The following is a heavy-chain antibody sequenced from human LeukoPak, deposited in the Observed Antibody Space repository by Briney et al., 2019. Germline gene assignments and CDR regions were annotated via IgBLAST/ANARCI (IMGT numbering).Heavy chain of an antibody. V-gene: IGHV3-23*01. CDR3: ARGGVDYYGSGTYYLMYYFDY. J-gene: IGHJ4*02. CDR2: ISGSGGST. CDR1: GFTFSSYA. D-gene: IGHD3-10*01. Sequence: GGSLRLSCAASGFTFSSYAMSWVRQAPGKGLEWVSAISGSGGSTYYADSVKGRFTISRDNSKNTLYLQMNSLRAEDTAVYFCARGGVDYYGSGTYYLMYYFDYWGQGALVTVSS.